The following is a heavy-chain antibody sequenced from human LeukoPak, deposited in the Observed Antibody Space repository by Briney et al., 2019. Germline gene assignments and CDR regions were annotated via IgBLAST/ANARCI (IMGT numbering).Heavy chain of an antibody. CDR1: GFTFNSYW. D-gene: IGHD3-10*01. J-gene: IGHJ4*02. CDR3: ARGYYNSGSYDY. V-gene: IGHV3-74*01. Sequence: GGSLRLSCAASGFTFNSYWMHWVRQAPGKGLLCVSRINTDGSTTSYADSVKGRFTISRDNAKNTLYLQMNSLRAGDTAVYYCARGYYNSGSYDYWGQGTLVTVS. CDR2: INTDGSTT.